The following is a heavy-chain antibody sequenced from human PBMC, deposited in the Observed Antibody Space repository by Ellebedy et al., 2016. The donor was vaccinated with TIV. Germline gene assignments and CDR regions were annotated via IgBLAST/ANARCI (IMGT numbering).Heavy chain of an antibody. D-gene: IGHD1-26*01. Sequence: GESLKISCAASGFDFIMYAMSWVRQAPGKGLEWVSHIRDIDGNTDYADSVKGRFTISRDNSKNTLYLQMNSLRAEDTAIYYCAKDLVVGRTVGVTEKMDYWGQGALVTVSS. CDR2: IRDIDGNT. V-gene: IGHV3-23*01. CDR3: AKDLVVGRTVGVTEKMDY. CDR1: GFDFIMYA. J-gene: IGHJ4*02.